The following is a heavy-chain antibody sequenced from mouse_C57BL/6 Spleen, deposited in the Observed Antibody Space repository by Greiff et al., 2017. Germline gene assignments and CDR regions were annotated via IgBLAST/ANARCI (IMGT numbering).Heavy chain of an antibody. V-gene: IGHV6-6*01. Sequence: DVMLVESGGGLVQPGGSMKLSCAASGFTFSDAWMDWVRQSPEKGLEWVAEIRNKANNHATYYAESVKGRFTISRDDSKSSVYLQMNSLRAEDTGIYYCTRRAYYGNYDYAMDYWGQGTSVTVSS. J-gene: IGHJ4*01. CDR3: TRRAYYGNYDYAMDY. D-gene: IGHD2-10*01. CDR1: GFTFSDAW. CDR2: IRNKANNHAT.